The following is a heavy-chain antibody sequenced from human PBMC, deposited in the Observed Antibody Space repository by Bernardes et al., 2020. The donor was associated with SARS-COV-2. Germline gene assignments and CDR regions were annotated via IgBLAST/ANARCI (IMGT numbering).Heavy chain of an antibody. CDR3: ARGRLAVGPIRMRGAWFDP. CDR1: GGSFSGYY. CDR2: INHSGST. Sequence: SETLSLTCAVYGGSFSGYYWSWIRQPPGKGLEWIGEINHSGSTNYNPSLKSRVIISVDTSKNQFSLKLTSVTAADTAVYYCARGRLAVGPIRMRGAWFDPWGQGTLVTVSS. J-gene: IGHJ5*02. D-gene: IGHD1-26*01. V-gene: IGHV4-34*01.